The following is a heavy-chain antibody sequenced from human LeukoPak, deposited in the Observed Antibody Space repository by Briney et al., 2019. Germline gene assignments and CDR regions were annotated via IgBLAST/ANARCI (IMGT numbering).Heavy chain of an antibody. D-gene: IGHD3-22*01. CDR3: ANKYYYDTRGSSSYYFDY. CDR1: GLTFSSYA. V-gene: IGHV3-23*01. J-gene: IGHJ4*02. Sequence: GGSLRLSCSASGLTFSSYAMTWVRQAPGKALEWVSTIGDSGDTTYYADSVKGRFTISRDNSRNTVYLQMNSLSAEDTAVYYCANKYYYDTRGSSSYYFDYWGQGTLVTVSS. CDR2: IGDSGDTT.